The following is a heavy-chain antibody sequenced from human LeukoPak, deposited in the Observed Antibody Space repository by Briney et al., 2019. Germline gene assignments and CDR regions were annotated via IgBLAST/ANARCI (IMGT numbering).Heavy chain of an antibody. Sequence: SETLSLTCTVSGGSISSYYWSWIRQPPGKGLEWIGYIYYSGSTNYNPSLKSRVTISVDTSKNQFSLKLSSVTAADTAVYYCARDSGGMHVWGQGTTVTVSS. D-gene: IGHD7-27*01. CDR2: IYYSGST. V-gene: IGHV4-59*01. J-gene: IGHJ6*02. CDR3: ARDSGGMHV. CDR1: GGSISSYY.